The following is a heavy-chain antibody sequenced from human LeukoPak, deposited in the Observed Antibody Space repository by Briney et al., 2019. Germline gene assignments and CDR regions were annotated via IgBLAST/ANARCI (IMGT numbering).Heavy chain of an antibody. CDR2: ISGSGGST. V-gene: IGHV3-23*01. Sequence: GRSLRLSCAASGFNFSNYAIHWVRQAPGKGLEWVSAISGSGGSTYYADSVKGRFTISRDNSKNTLYLQMNSLRAEDTAVYYCAKDSSSWVDDNWFDPWGQGTLVTVSS. D-gene: IGHD6-13*01. CDR3: AKDSSSWVDDNWFDP. J-gene: IGHJ5*02. CDR1: GFNFSNYA.